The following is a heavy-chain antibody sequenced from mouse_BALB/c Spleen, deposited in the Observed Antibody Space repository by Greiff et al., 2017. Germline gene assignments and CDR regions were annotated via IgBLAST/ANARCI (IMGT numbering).Heavy chain of an antibody. Sequence: EVHLVESGGGLVKPGGSLKLSCAASGFTFSSYAMSWVRQTPEKRLEWVASISSGGSTYYPDSVKGRFTISRDNARNILYLQMSSLRSEDTAMYYCARGVWDAMDYWGQGTSVTVSS. D-gene: IGHD2-10*02. J-gene: IGHJ4*01. CDR2: ISSGGST. CDR3: ARGVWDAMDY. V-gene: IGHV5-6-5*01. CDR1: GFTFSSYA.